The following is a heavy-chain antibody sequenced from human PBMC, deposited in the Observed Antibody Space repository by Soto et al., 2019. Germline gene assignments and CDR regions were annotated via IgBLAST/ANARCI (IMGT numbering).Heavy chain of an antibody. CDR1: GFTFSSYW. CDR2: IKQDGSEK. CDR3: ARDGQLVINYFDY. D-gene: IGHD6-13*01. V-gene: IGHV3-7*01. J-gene: IGHJ4*02. Sequence: LRLSCAASGFTFSSYWMSWVRQAPGKGLEWVANIKQDGSEKYYVDSVKGRFTISRDNAKNSLYLQMNSLRAEDTAVYYCARDGQLVINYFDYWGQGTLVTVSS.